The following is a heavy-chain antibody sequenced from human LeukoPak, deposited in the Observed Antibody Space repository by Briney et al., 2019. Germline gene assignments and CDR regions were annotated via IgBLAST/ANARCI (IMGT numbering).Heavy chain of an antibody. CDR2: IYYSGST. V-gene: IGHV4-39*07. CDR3: ARGVDSNVGYFDL. CDR1: GGSISSSSYY. Sequence: SETLSLTCTVSGGSISSSSYYWGWIRQPPGKGLEWIGSIYYSGSTYYNPSLKSRVTISVDTSKKQFSLKLSSVTAADTAVYYCARGVDSNVGYFDLWGRGTLVTVSS. D-gene: IGHD2-15*01. J-gene: IGHJ2*01.